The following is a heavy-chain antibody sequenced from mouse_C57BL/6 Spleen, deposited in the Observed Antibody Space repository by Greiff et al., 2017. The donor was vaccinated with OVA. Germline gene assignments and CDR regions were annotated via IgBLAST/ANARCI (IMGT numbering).Heavy chain of an antibody. Sequence: QVQLQQSGAELVMPGASVKLSCKASGYTFTSYWMHWVKQRPGQGLEWIGEIDPSDSYTNYNQKFKGKSTLTVDKSSSTAYMQLSSLTSEDSAVYYCARSGDLLLEDYWGQGTTLTVSS. D-gene: IGHD1-1*01. CDR1: GYTFTSYW. V-gene: IGHV1-69*01. CDR3: ARSGDLLLEDY. J-gene: IGHJ2*01. CDR2: IDPSDSYT.